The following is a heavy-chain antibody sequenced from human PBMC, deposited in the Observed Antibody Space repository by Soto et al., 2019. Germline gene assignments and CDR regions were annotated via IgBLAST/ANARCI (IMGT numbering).Heavy chain of an antibody. V-gene: IGHV2-5*01. D-gene: IGHD6-19*01. Sequence: QITLEESGPTLVKPTQTLTLTCTLSGVSVSTTGVGVAWIRQRPGKALECLALIYWNDDERYSPSLKSRLTISKDISKNQVVLTMANMDPVDAATYYCARRLWDSSGWHPFDSWGQGALVTVSS. J-gene: IGHJ4*02. CDR3: ARRLWDSSGWHPFDS. CDR1: GVSVSTTGVG. CDR2: IYWNDDE.